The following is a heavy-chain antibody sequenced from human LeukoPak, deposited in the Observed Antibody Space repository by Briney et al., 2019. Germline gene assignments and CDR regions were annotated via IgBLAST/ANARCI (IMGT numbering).Heavy chain of an antibody. J-gene: IGHJ5*02. V-gene: IGHV1-2*02. Sequence: RASVKVSCKASGYTFTGYYMHWVRQAPGQGLEWMGWINPNSGGTNYAQKFQGRVTMTRDTSISTAYMELSRLRSDDTAVYYCARELYYYDSSRVLPGTRWRISGDYNWFDPWGQGTLVTVSS. CDR1: GYTFTGYY. CDR3: ARELYYYDSSRVLPGTRWRISGDYNWFDP. CDR2: INPNSGGT. D-gene: IGHD3-22*01.